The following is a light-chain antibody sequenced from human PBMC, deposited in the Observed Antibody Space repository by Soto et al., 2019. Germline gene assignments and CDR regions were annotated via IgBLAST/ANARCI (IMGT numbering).Light chain of an antibody. V-gene: IGKV1-39*01. CDR1: QDINNY. CDR2: DAS. Sequence: DINMTHSPSSLSASVLYIFTITCQASQDINNYVNWYQQKPGQAPKLLIYDASGLEVGVPSRFSGSGSGTDFTLTVSSLQPEDFATYYCHQSYDIPTFGQGTRLEIK. J-gene: IGKJ5*01. CDR3: HQSYDIPT.